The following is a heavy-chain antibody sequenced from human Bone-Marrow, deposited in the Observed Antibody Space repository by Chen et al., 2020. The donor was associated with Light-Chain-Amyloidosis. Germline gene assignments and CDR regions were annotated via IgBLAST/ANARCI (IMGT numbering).Heavy chain of an antibody. J-gene: IGHJ6*02. CDR1: GGSFSGYY. CDR2: INHSGST. V-gene: IGHV4-34*01. CDR3: ARGRCGGGSCYTYYYYYGMDV. D-gene: IGHD2-15*01. Sequence: QVQLQQWGAGLLKPSETLSLTCAFYGGSFSGYYWSWIRQPPGKGLEWIGEINHSGSTNYNPSLKSRVTISVDTSKNQFSLKLSSVTAADTAVYYCARGRCGGGSCYTYYYYYGMDVWGQGTTVTVSS.